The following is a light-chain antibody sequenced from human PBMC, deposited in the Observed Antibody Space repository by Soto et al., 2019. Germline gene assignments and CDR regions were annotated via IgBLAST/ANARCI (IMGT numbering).Light chain of an antibody. CDR2: EVT. Sequence: QSVLTQPPSASGSPGQSVTISCTGTSSDVGTYNSVSWYQQHPGKAPKLMMYEVTKRPAGVPDRFSGSKSGNTASLTVSGLQAEDEADYYRSSYPGTHIVFGIGTKVTVL. J-gene: IGLJ1*01. CDR1: SSDVGTYNS. V-gene: IGLV2-8*01. CDR3: SSYPGTHIV.